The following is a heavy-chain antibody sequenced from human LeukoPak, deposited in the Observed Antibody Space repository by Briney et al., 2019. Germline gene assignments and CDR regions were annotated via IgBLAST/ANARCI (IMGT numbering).Heavy chain of an antibody. CDR2: ISGSGAST. V-gene: IGHV3-23*01. J-gene: IGHJ5*02. CDR3: AKDSGNRDNWFDP. D-gene: IGHD1-14*01. CDR1: GFAFSSYA. Sequence: GGSLRLSCAASGFAFSSYAMTWGRQAPGKGLEWVSDISGSGASTYYADSVKGRFTISRDNSKNTLYLQMNSLRAEDTAVYYCAKDSGNRDNWFDPWGQGTLATVSS.